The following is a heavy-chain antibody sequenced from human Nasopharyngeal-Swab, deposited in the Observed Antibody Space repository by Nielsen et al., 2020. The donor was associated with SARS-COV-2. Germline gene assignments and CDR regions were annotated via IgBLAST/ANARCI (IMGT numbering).Heavy chain of an antibody. V-gene: IGHV3-30*03. D-gene: IGHD2-21*02. CDR2: ISYDGSNK. CDR1: GFTFSSYG. CDR3: ARGHNPYCGGDCYSLAPDY. J-gene: IGHJ4*02. Sequence: GESLKISCEASGFTFSSYGMHWVRQAPGKGLEWVAVISYDGSNKYYADSVKGRFTISRGNSKNTLYLQMNSLRAEDTAVYYCARGHNPYCGGDCYSLAPDYWGQGTLVTVSS.